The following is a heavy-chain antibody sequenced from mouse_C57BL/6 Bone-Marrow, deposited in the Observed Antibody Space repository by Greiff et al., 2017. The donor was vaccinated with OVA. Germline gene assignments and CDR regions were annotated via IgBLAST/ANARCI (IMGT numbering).Heavy chain of an antibody. CDR1: GFTFSSYA. D-gene: IGHD4-1*02. V-gene: IGHV5-9-1*02. CDR3: TRASTGTKVDY. J-gene: IGHJ2*01. Sequence: EVNVVESGEGLVKPGGSLKLSCAASGFTFSSYAMSWVRQTPEKRLEWVAYISSGGDYIYYADTVKGRFTISRDNARNTLYLQMSSLKSEDTAMYYCTRASTGTKVDYWGQGTTLTVSS. CDR2: ISSGGDYI.